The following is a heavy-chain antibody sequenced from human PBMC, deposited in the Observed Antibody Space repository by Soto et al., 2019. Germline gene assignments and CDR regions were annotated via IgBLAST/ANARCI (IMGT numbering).Heavy chain of an antibody. CDR3: AKEGEDGGYFDY. J-gene: IGHJ4*02. CDR2: ISYDGSNK. CDR1: GFTFSSYG. V-gene: IGHV3-30*18. D-gene: IGHD2-15*01. Sequence: GGSLRLSCAASGFTFSSYGMHWVRQAPGKGLEWVAVISYDGSNKYYADSVKGRFTISRDNSKNTLYLQMNSLRAEDTAVYYCAKEGEDGGYFDYWGQGTLVTVSS.